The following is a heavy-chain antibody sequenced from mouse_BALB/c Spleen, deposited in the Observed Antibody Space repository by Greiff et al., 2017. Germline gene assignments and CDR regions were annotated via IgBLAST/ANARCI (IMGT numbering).Heavy chain of an antibody. V-gene: IGHV1S22*01. CDR2: IYPGSGST. D-gene: IGHD2-4*01. CDR3: TRTIYYDYDDYAMDD. J-gene: IGHJ4*01. Sequence: LQQPGSELVRPGASVKLSCKASGYTFTSYWMHWVKQRPGQGLEWIGNIYPGSGSTNYDEKFKSKATLTVDTSSSTAYMQLSSLTSEDSAVYYCTRTIYYDYDDYAMDDWGQGTSVTVSS. CDR1: GYTFTSYW.